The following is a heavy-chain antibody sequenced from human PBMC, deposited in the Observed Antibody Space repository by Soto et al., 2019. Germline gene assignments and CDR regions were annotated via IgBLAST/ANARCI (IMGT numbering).Heavy chain of an antibody. Sequence: GGSLRLSCAASGFMFSAYTMNWVRQAPGKGLEWLSSISDDSSYIDYADSLRGRFTVSRDNARNSLYLQIDSLGVEDTAVYYCATPYYSNHWGPGTLVTVSS. J-gene: IGHJ5*02. D-gene: IGHD3-22*01. CDR1: GFMFSAYT. CDR3: ATPYYSNH. V-gene: IGHV3-21*06. CDR2: ISDDSSYI.